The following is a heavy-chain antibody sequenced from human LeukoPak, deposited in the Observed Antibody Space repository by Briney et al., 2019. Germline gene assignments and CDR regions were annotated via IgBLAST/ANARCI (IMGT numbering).Heavy chain of an antibody. J-gene: IGHJ5*02. CDR1: GFTFSSYA. CDR3: AKDREPGIVVVVAAITFDP. D-gene: IGHD2-15*01. CDR2: ISGSGGST. Sequence: GGSLRLSCAASGFTFSSYAMSWVRQAPGKGLEWVSAISGSGGSTYYADSVKGRFTISRDNSKNTLYLQMNSLRAEDTAVYYCAKDREPGIVVVVAAITFDPWGQGTLVTVSS. V-gene: IGHV3-23*01.